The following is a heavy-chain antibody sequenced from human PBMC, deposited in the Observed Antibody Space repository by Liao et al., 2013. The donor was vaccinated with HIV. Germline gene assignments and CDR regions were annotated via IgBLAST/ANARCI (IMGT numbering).Heavy chain of an antibody. J-gene: IGHJ3*01. V-gene: IGHV4-39*01. CDR3: ARQPYVGLSPSNTFDV. D-gene: IGHD3-16*02. Sequence: QLQLQESGPGLVKPSETLSLTCTVSGASISTSSYYWGWIRQPPGKGLEWIGSIYYSGSTYYNPSLQSRVTISVDTSKNQFSLKLSSVTAADTAVYYCARQPYVGLSPSNTFDVWGQGTMVTVSS. CDR2: IYYSGST. CDR1: GASISTSSYY.